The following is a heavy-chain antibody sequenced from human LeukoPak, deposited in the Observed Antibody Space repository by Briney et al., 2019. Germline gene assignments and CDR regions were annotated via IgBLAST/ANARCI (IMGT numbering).Heavy chain of an antibody. Sequence: SETLSLTCAVYGGSFSGYYWSWIRQPPGKGLEWIGEINHSGSTNYNPSLKSRVTISVDTSKNQFSLKLSSVTAADTAVYYCARGNYDILTGYYSWFDPWGQGTLVTVSS. V-gene: IGHV4-34*01. J-gene: IGHJ5*02. CDR2: INHSGST. D-gene: IGHD3-9*01. CDR1: GGSFSGYY. CDR3: ARGNYDILTGYYSWFDP.